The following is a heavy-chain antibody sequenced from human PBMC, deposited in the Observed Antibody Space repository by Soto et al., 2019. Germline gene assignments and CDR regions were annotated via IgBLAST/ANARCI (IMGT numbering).Heavy chain of an antibody. D-gene: IGHD3-16*01. CDR3: AAYSHKGY. CDR2: IYSGGST. CDR1: GFTVSNNY. Sequence: EEPLVESGGDLVQPGGSLRLSCAASGFTVSNNYMSWVRQAPGKGLEWVSLIYSGGSTYYADSVKGRFTISRDSSKNTLYLQMNSLRAEDRAMYYCAAYSHKGYWGQGTLVTVSS. V-gene: IGHV3-66*01. J-gene: IGHJ4*02.